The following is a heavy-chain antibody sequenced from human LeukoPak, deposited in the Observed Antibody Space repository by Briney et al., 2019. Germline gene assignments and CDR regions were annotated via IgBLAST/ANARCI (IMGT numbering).Heavy chain of an antibody. CDR1: GFTFSSYA. Sequence: GGSLRLSCAASGFTFSSYAMSWVRRAPGKGLEWVSAISGSGGSTYHADSVKGRFTISRDNSKNTLYPQMNSLRAEDTAVYYCAKDAVLRYFDWLPLDYWGQGTLVTVSS. CDR2: ISGSGGST. V-gene: IGHV3-23*01. J-gene: IGHJ4*02. CDR3: AKDAVLRYFDWLPLDY. D-gene: IGHD3-9*01.